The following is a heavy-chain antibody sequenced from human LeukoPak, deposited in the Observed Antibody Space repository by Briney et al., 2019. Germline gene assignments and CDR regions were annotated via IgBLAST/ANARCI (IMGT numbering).Heavy chain of an antibody. J-gene: IGHJ2*01. CDR2: ISTYNDNT. CDR1: GYSFTNYG. V-gene: IGHV1-18*01. D-gene: IGHD7-27*01. CDR3: ARNWEQLTGAPGLDL. Sequence: ASVKVSCKASGYSFTNYGITWVRQAPGQGLEWMGWISTYNDNTVFQDRVTMTTDASTSTAYMELRSLNSDDTAVYYCARNWEQLTGAPGLDLWGRGTLVTVSS.